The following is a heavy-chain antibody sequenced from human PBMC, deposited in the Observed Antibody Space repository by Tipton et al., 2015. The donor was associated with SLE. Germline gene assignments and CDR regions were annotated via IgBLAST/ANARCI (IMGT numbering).Heavy chain of an antibody. J-gene: IGHJ6*02. V-gene: IGHV4-34*01. CDR3: ARSRGLGSCSGDNCYDYYFGMDV. CDR2: ITHSGGT. D-gene: IGHD2-15*01. Sequence: TLSLTCTLYGGSFSGYHWSWIRQPPGKGLEWIGEITHSGGTNYNPSLKSRVTISVDTSKTQLSLKLSSVTAADTAVYYCARSRGLGSCSGDNCYDYYFGMDVWGQGTTVTVSS. CDR1: GGSFSGYH.